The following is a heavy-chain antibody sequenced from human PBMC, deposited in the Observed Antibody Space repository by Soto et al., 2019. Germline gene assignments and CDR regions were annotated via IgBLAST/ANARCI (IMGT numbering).Heavy chain of an antibody. Sequence: QVQLVQSGAEVKKPGSSVKVSCKASGGTFSSYAIGWVRQAPGQGLEWMGGIIPVFGTANYAQKFQGRVTITADESTSTEYMELSSLRSEDTAVYYCARGGLGYCGGDCSSWFDPWGQGTLVTVSS. CDR2: IIPVFGTA. J-gene: IGHJ5*02. CDR1: GGTFSSYA. D-gene: IGHD2-21*02. CDR3: ARGGLGYCGGDCSSWFDP. V-gene: IGHV1-69*12.